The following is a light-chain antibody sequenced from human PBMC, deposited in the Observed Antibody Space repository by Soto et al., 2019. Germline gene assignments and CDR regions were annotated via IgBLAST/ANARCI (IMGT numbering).Light chain of an antibody. CDR2: AAS. Sequence: EIVLTQSPDTLSLSPGERATLSCRASQSVSSSYLAWYQQKPGQSPRLLIYAASSRATRIPDRFSGSGSETDFTLTINRLESEDFAVYYCQQYGSSPRTFGQVTKVEIK. V-gene: IGKV3-20*01. CDR3: QQYGSSPRT. J-gene: IGKJ1*01. CDR1: QSVSSSY.